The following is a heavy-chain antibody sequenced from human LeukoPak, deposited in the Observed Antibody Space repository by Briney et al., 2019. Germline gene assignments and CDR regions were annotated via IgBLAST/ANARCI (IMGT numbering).Heavy chain of an antibody. V-gene: IGHV1-18*01. CDR2: ISAYNRNT. J-gene: IGHJ4*02. D-gene: IGHD3-3*01. CDR3: ASQTIFGVVTHIGGDY. Sequence: ASVKVSCKASGYTFTRYAFSWVRQAPGQGLEWLGWISAYNRNTIYAQKFQGRVTLTTDTPTSTAHMELGNLGSDDTAVYYCASQTIFGVVTHIGGDYWGQGTLVTVSS. CDR1: GYTFTRYA.